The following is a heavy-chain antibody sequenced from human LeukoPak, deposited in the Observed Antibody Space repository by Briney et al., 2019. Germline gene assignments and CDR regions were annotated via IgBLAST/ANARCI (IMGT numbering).Heavy chain of an antibody. Sequence: GGSLRLSCAASGFTFSSYEMNWVRQAPGKGLEWVSYISSSGSTIYYADSVKGLFTISRDNAKNSLYLQMNSLRAEDTAVYYCAELGITMIGGVWGKGTTVTISS. J-gene: IGHJ6*04. CDR3: AELGITMIGGV. D-gene: IGHD3-10*02. CDR1: GFTFSSYE. CDR2: ISSSGSTI. V-gene: IGHV3-48*03.